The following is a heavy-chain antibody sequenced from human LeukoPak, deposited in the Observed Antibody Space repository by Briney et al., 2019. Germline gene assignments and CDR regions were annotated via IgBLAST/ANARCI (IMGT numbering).Heavy chain of an antibody. Sequence: KPGGSVRLSCAASGFTFSSYSMNWVRQAAGKGLEWVSYISSSSNYIYYSDSLTGRFTISRANAKNALYLQMNSLRAEDTAVYYCASGTAYITSKYLDFWGQGALVTVSS. D-gene: IGHD6-13*01. CDR2: ISSSSNYI. V-gene: IGHV3-21*01. CDR3: ASGTAYITSKYLDF. J-gene: IGHJ4*02. CDR1: GFTFSSYS.